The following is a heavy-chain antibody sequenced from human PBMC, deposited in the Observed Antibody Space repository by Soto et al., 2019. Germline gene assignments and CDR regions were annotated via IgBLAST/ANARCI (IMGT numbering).Heavy chain of an antibody. CDR2: IYYSGST. CDR1: GGSISSSSYY. V-gene: IGHV4-39*01. J-gene: IGHJ5*02. CDR3: ARQEDIVVVPAALNWFDP. D-gene: IGHD2-2*01. Sequence: QLQLQESGPGLVKPSETLSLTCTVSGGSISSSSYYWGWIRQPPGKGLEWIGSIYYSGSTYYNLSLKSRVTISVDTSKNQFSLKLSSVTAADTAVYYCARQEDIVVVPAALNWFDPWGQGTLVTVSS.